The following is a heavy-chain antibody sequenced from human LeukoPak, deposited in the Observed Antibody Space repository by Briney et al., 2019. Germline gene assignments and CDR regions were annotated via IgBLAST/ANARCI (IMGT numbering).Heavy chain of an antibody. V-gene: IGHV3-48*02. CDR3: ARYTSSPRGFDC. CDR1: GFTFSSYG. Sequence: GGSLRLSCAASGFTFSSYGMHWVRQAPGKGLEWVSYIGSSSRTIYYTDSVKGQFTISRDNAKNSLYLQMNSLRDEDTAIYYCARYTSSPRGFDCWGQGTLVTVSS. CDR2: IGSSSRTI. D-gene: IGHD6-13*01. J-gene: IGHJ4*02.